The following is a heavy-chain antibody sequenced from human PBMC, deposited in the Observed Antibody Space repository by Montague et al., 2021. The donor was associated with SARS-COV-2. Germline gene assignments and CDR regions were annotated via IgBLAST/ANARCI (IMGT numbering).Heavy chain of an antibody. CDR3: ARHGGHSYAHFAY. V-gene: IGHV4-39*01. CDR2: IYCSGST. CDR1: GGSISSSNYY. Sequence: SETLSLTCTVSGGSISSSNYYWGWIRQPPGKGLEWIGSIYCSGSTYYNASLKSRVTISVDTSKNQFSLKLTSVTAADTAVYYCARHGGHSYAHFAYWGQGTLVIVSS. D-gene: IGHD5-18*01. J-gene: IGHJ4*02.